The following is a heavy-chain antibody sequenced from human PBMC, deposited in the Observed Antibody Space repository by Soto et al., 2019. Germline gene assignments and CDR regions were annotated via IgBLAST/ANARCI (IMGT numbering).Heavy chain of an antibody. D-gene: IGHD3-22*01. Sequence: PSETLSLTCTVSGGSIRSSGCYWGWIRQPPGKGLEWIGSIYYSGSTYYNPSLKSRVTISVDTSKNQFSLKLSSVTAADTAVYYCARQWGSGYYLGEAYYYYGMDVWGQGTTVTVSS. CDR3: ARQWGSGYYLGEAYYYYGMDV. V-gene: IGHV4-39*01. CDR2: IYYSGST. J-gene: IGHJ6*02. CDR1: GGSIRSSGCY.